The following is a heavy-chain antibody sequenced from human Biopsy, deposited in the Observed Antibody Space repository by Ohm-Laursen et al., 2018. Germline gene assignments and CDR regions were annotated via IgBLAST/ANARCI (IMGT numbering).Heavy chain of an antibody. CDR3: ARPNLREWELHNAFDI. Sequence: LSLTCAVSGFPFSNYAMSWVRQAPGKGLEWLSTISGSGATPYYADSVKGRFTISRDNSKNTLYLQMNSLRAEDTAVYYCARPNLREWELHNAFDIWGQGTMVTVSS. V-gene: IGHV3-23*01. J-gene: IGHJ3*02. CDR2: ISGSGATP. D-gene: IGHD1-26*01. CDR1: GFPFSNYA.